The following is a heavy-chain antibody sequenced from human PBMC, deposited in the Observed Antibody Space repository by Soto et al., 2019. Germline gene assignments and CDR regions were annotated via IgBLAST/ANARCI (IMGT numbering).Heavy chain of an antibody. Sequence: SETLSHTCPVSGGSISSGGYYWSWIRQHPGKGLEWIGYIYYSGSTYYNPSLKSRVTISVDTSKNQFSLKLSSVTAADTAVYYCARAVSYYYDSSGYLFRPYSFDYWGQGTLVTVSS. V-gene: IGHV4-31*03. CDR3: ARAVSYYYDSSGYLFRPYSFDY. CDR1: GGSISSGGYY. CDR2: IYYSGST. J-gene: IGHJ4*02. D-gene: IGHD3-22*01.